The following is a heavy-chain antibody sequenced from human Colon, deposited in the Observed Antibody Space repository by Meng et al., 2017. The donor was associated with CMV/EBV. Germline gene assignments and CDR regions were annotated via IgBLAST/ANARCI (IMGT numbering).Heavy chain of an antibody. J-gene: IGHJ4*02. V-gene: IGHV3-9*01. Sequence: SLKISCTTSGFNFDDYAMHWVRQVPGEGLEWVAGIGWNSNSISYADSARGRFTISRDNAKNSLYLQMSSLRAEDTAVYYCARRTYYDFWSGYYEDYFDYWGQGTLVTVSS. CDR1: GFNFDDYA. CDR2: IGWNSNSI. CDR3: ARRTYYDFWSGYYEDYFDY. D-gene: IGHD3-3*01.